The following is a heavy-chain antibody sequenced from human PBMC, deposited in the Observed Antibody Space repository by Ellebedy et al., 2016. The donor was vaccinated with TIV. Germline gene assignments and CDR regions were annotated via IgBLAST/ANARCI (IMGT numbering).Heavy chain of an antibody. D-gene: IGHD3-9*01. Sequence: GESLKISCSASGFAFSVYAMHWVRQAPGKGLEYVSAISNNGVITSYADSVEGRFTISRDNAKKTLYLEMSSLRVEDTAVYYCARESVRYFDWDSWGQGTLVTVFS. J-gene: IGHJ4*02. CDR3: ARESVRYFDWDS. V-gene: IGHV3-64*04. CDR1: GFAFSVYA. CDR2: ISNNGVIT.